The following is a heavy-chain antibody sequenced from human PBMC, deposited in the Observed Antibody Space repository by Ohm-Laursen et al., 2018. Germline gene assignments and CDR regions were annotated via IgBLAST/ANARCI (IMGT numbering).Heavy chain of an antibody. D-gene: IGHD3-22*01. CDR1: GYTFTSYG. Sequence: SSVKVSCKASGYTFTSYGISWVRQAPGQGLEWMGGIIPIFGTANYAQKFQGRVTITADESTSTAYMELSSLRSEDTAVYYCASGTYYYDSSGYPADYWGQGTLVTVSS. CDR3: ASGTYYYDSSGYPADY. J-gene: IGHJ4*02. CDR2: IIPIFGTA. V-gene: IGHV1-69*01.